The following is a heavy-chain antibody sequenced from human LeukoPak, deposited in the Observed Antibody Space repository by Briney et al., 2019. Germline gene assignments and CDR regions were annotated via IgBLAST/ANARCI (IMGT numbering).Heavy chain of an antibody. CDR1: GGSFSGYY. CDR2: INHSGST. V-gene: IGHV4-34*01. CDR3: ARGFTIFGVAPLGYFDY. D-gene: IGHD3-3*01. Sequence: SETLSLTCAVYGGSFSGYYWSWLRKPPGKGLEWIGEINHSGSTNYNPSLKSRVTISVDTSKNQFSLKLSSVTAADTAVYYCARGFTIFGVAPLGYFDYWGQGTLVTVSS. J-gene: IGHJ4*02.